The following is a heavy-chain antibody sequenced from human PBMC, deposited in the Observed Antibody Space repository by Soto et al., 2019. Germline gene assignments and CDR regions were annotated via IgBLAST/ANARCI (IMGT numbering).Heavy chain of an antibody. CDR3: APHTLDTGMPSGY. Sequence: QVQLVQSGAEVRERGASVKVSCKASGYTITNYGVRWVRQAPGQGLEWMGWIGGYKGNTNYAQKHQGRVTLTTDTSTSTAYMELRSLRSDDTAVYYCAPHTLDTGMPSGYWGQGTLVTVSS. V-gene: IGHV1-18*01. D-gene: IGHD5-18*01. CDR2: IGGYKGNT. J-gene: IGHJ4*02. CDR1: GYTITNYG.